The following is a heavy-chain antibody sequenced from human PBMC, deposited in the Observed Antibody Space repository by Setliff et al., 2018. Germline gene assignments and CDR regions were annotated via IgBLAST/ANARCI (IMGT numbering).Heavy chain of an antibody. CDR1: GYTFTGYY. D-gene: IGHD4-4*01. CDR2: INPNSGGT. V-gene: IGHV1-2*02. CDR3: ARRGQGLHPFDY. J-gene: IGHJ4*02. Sequence: ASVKVSCKASGYTFTGYYMHWVRQAPGQGLEWMGWINPNSGGTNYAQKFQGRVTMTRDTSISTAHMELSRLRSDDTAVYYCARRGQGLHPFDYWGQGTLVTVSS.